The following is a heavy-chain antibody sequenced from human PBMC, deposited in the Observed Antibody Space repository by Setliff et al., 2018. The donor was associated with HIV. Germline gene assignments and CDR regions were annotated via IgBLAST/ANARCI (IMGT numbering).Heavy chain of an antibody. V-gene: IGHV4-34*01. CDR2: IHPTGHI. CDR1: AGSLSSYY. Sequence: PSVTLSLTCVAYAGSLSSYYWNWIRQTPGKGLEWIGEIHPTGHINYNPSYKSRVAGSLDTSKIQFSLKLNSVTAADTGVYYCAAFDSGRDVWGQGTLVTVSS. CDR3: AAFDSGRDV. D-gene: IGHD6-19*01. J-gene: IGHJ4*02.